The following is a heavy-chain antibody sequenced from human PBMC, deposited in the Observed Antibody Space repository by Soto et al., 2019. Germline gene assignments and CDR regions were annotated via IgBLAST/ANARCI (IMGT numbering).Heavy chain of an antibody. Sequence: QITLKESGPTLVKPTQTLTLTCSFSGFSLNATGVGVGWIRQPPGKALEWLALIYWNGDKRYSPSLSRRLTITKDTFTNQVVITMSIVDPVDTATYYCVHPLVPVAIPPAPLPADSWGQGSLVTVSS. V-gene: IGHV2-5*01. J-gene: IGHJ4*02. CDR1: GFSLNATGVG. CDR2: IYWNGDK. CDR3: VHPLVPVAIPPAPLPADS. D-gene: IGHD2-2*01.